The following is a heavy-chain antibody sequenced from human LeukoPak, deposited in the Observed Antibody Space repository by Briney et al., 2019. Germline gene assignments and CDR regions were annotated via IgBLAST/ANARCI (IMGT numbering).Heavy chain of an antibody. D-gene: IGHD2-15*01. CDR3: ARDWVRETDIVVVVAANDAFDI. V-gene: IGHV3-30-3*01. CDR2: ISYDGSNK. J-gene: IGHJ3*02. CDR1: GFTFSSYA. Sequence: LPGGSLRLSCAASGFTFSSYAMHWVRQAPGKGLEWVAVISYDGSNKYYADSVKGRFTISRDNSKNTLYLQMNSLRAEDTAVYYCARDWVRETDIVVVVAANDAFDIWGQGTMVTVSS.